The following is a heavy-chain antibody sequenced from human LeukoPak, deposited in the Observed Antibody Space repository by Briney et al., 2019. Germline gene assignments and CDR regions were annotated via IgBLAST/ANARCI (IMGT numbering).Heavy chain of an antibody. CDR3: AREFSGYAFDI. D-gene: IGHD5-12*01. J-gene: IGHJ3*02. CDR2: IRSKANSYAT. CDR1: GFTFSGSA. Sequence: GGSLRLSCAASGFTFSGSAMHWVRQASGKGLEWVGRIRSKANSYATAYAASVKGRFTISRDDSKNTAYLQMNSLRAEDMAVYFCAREFSGYAFDIWSQGTMVTVSS. V-gene: IGHV3-73*01.